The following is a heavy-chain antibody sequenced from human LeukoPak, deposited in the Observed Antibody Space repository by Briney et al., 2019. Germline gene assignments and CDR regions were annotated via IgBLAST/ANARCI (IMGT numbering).Heavy chain of an antibody. V-gene: IGHV3-23*01. CDR3: AKDLDPDYDSSGYEFDY. D-gene: IGHD3-22*01. CDR2: ISGSGGST. Sequence: GGSLRLSCAASGFTFSSYGMHWVRQAPGKGLEWVSAISGSGGSTYYADSVKGRFTISRDNSKNTLYLQMNSLRAEDTAVYYCAKDLDPDYDSSGYEFDYWGQGTLVTVSS. CDR1: GFTFSSYG. J-gene: IGHJ4*02.